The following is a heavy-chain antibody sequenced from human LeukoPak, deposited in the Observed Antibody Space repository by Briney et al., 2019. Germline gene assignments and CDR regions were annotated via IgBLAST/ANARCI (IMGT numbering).Heavy chain of an antibody. J-gene: IGHJ4*02. CDR2: MNPNSGNT. CDR3: ARGSRDGYNYDY. Sequence: ASVKVSCKASGYTFTSYDINWVRQATGQGLEWMGWMNPNSGNTGYAQKFQGRVTMTRNTSISTAYMELSSLRSEDTAVYYCARGSRDGYNYDYWGQGTLVTVSS. D-gene: IGHD5-24*01. V-gene: IGHV1-8*01. CDR1: GYTFTSYD.